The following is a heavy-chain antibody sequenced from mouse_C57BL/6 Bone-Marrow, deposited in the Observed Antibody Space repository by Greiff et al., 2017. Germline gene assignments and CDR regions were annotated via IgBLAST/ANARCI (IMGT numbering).Heavy chain of an antibody. CDR1: GYTFTDYY. D-gene: IGHD4-1*01. CDR2: IYPGSGNT. V-gene: IGHV1-76*01. J-gene: IGHJ2*01. Sequence: VQLQQPGAELVKPGASVKLSCKASGYTFTDYYINWVKQRPGQGLEWIARIYPGSGNTYYNEKFKGKATLTAEKSSSTAYMQLSSLTSEDSAVYFCARELGRGSFDYWGQGTTLTVSS. CDR3: ARELGRGSFDY.